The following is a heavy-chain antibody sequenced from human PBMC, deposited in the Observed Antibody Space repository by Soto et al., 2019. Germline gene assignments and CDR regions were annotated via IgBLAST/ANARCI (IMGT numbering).Heavy chain of an antibody. CDR2: IIPIFGTA. J-gene: IGHJ6*02. D-gene: IGHD1-7*01. CDR1: GGTFSSYA. Sequence: SVKVSCKASGGTFSSYAISWVRHAPGQGLEWMGGIIPIFGTANYAQKFQGRVTITADESTSTAYMELSSLRSEDTAVYYCARPRITGTTFYYYGMDVWGQGTTVTVSS. CDR3: ARPRITGTTFYYYGMDV. V-gene: IGHV1-69*13.